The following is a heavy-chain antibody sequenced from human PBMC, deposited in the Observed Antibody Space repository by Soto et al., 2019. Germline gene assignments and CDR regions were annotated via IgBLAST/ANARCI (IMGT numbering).Heavy chain of an antibody. Sequence: QVQLQESGPGLVKPSETLSLTCTVSGGSVSSGSYYWSWIRQPPGKGLEWIGYIYYSGSTNYNPSLKSRVTISVDTSKNQFSLKLSSVTAADTAVYYCARDSSAYYYDSSGWLLTWGQGTLVTVSS. CDR2: IYYSGST. J-gene: IGHJ4*02. CDR1: GGSVSSGSYY. V-gene: IGHV4-61*01. D-gene: IGHD3-22*01. CDR3: ARDSSAYYYDSSGWLLT.